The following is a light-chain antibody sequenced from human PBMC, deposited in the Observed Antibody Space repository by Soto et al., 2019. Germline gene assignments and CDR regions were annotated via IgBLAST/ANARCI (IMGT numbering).Light chain of an antibody. Sequence: QSVLTQPPSVSGAPGQGVTISCTGSSSNIGAGYDVHWYQQLPGTAPKLLIYGNSNRPSGVPDRFSGSKSGTSASLAITGLQAEDEADYYCQSYDSSLPYVFGTGTKLTVL. CDR2: GNS. CDR1: SSNIGAGYD. V-gene: IGLV1-40*01. J-gene: IGLJ1*01. CDR3: QSYDSSLPYV.